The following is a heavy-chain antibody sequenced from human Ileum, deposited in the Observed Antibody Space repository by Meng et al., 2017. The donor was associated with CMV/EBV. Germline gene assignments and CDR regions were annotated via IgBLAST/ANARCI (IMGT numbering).Heavy chain of an antibody. V-gene: IGHV3-23*03. CDR3: AKMKGGGEWNNFFDP. Sequence: SGFTFRSYAMSWVRQATGKGLEWVSIIYSGGSSAYYADSVKGRFTISRDNFRNTLSLQMNSLRAEDTAVYYCAKMKGGGEWNNFFDPWGQGTLVTVSS. J-gene: IGHJ5*02. CDR2: IYSGGSSA. CDR1: GFTFRSYA. D-gene: IGHD3-3*01.